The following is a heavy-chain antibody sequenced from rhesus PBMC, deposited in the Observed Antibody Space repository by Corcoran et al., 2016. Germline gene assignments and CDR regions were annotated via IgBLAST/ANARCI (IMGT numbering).Heavy chain of an antibody. CDR3: ARDRSGIC. CDR2: IGSSTST. J-gene: IGHJ4*01. Sequence: QVQLQESGPGLVKPSETLSLTCAVSGYSISSGYGWSWIRQPPGKGLEWIGYIGSSTSTNNNPALKSRVTISKDTSKNQFSLKLSSVAAADTAVYYCARDRSGICWGQGVLVTVSS. D-gene: IGHD6-13*01. CDR1: GYSISSGYG. V-gene: IGHV4-127*01.